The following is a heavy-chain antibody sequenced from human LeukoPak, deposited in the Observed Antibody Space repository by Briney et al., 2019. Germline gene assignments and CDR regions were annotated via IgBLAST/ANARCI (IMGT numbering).Heavy chain of an antibody. J-gene: IGHJ4*02. CDR2: IKQDGSEK. D-gene: IGHD6-13*01. CDR1: GFTFSRYT. CDR3: AREGIAAAGIDY. Sequence: GRSLRLSCAASGFTFSRYTMHWVRQAPGKGLERVANIKQDGSEKYYVDSVKGRFTISRDNAKNSLYLQMNSLRAEDTAVYYCAREGIAAAGIDYWGQGTLVTVSS. V-gene: IGHV3-7*01.